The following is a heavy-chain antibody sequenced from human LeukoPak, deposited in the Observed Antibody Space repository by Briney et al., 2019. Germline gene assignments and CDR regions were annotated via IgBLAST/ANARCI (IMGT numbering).Heavy chain of an antibody. Sequence: ASVKVSCKASGYTFTGYYMHWVRQAPGQGLEWMGWINPNSGGTNYAQKFQGRVTMTRDTSISTAYMELSRLRSDDTAVYYCARDFQGYSSSWYRWFDPWGQGTLVTVSS. CDR2: INPNSGGT. D-gene: IGHD6-13*01. CDR1: GYTFTGYY. J-gene: IGHJ5*02. CDR3: ARDFQGYSSSWYRWFDP. V-gene: IGHV1-2*02.